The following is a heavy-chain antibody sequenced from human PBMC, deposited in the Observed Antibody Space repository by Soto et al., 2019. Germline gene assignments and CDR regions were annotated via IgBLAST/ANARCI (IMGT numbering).Heavy chain of an antibody. CDR1: GGTFSSYA. CDR2: IIPIFGTA. V-gene: IGHV1-69*01. Sequence: QVQLVQSGAEVKKPGSSVKVSCKASGGTFSSYAISWVRQAPGQGLEWMGGIIPIFGTANYAQKFQGRVTITADESTRTAYMELSSLRSEDTAVYYCDDYDILTGHRAGFDPWGQGTLVTVSS. D-gene: IGHD3-9*01. CDR3: DDYDILTGHRAGFDP. J-gene: IGHJ5*02.